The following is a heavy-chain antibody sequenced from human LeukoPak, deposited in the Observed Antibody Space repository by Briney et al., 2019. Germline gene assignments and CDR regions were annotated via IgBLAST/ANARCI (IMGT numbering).Heavy chain of an antibody. V-gene: IGHV4-30-4*01. CDR2: IYYSGST. D-gene: IGHD1/OR15-1a*01. J-gene: IGHJ3*02. CDR1: GGSISSGDYY. Sequence: SQTLSLTCTVSGGSISSGDYYWSWIRQPPGKGLEWIGYIYYSGSTYYNPSLKSRVTISVDTSKNQFSLKLSSVTAADTAVYYCARVEQTSDAFDIWGQGTMVXVSS. CDR3: ARVEQTSDAFDI.